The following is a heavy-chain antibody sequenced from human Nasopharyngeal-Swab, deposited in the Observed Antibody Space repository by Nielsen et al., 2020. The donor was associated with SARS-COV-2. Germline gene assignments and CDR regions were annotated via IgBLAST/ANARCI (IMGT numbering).Heavy chain of an antibody. V-gene: IGHV3-11*06. Sequence: GESLKISCAASGFTFSDYYMSWIRQAPGKGLEWVSYISSSSSYTNYADSVKGRFTISRDNAKNSLYLQMHSLRAEDTAVYYCARTGGVLRFLEWLPNWFDPWGQGTLVTVSS. CDR2: ISSSSSYT. D-gene: IGHD3-3*01. CDR1: GFTFSDYY. J-gene: IGHJ5*02. CDR3: ARTGGVLRFLEWLPNWFDP.